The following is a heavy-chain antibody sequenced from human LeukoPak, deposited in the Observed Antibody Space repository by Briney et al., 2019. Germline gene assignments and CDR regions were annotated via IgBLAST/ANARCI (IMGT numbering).Heavy chain of an antibody. CDR2: VYYSGNT. D-gene: IGHD4-23*01. V-gene: IGHV4-39*07. J-gene: IGHJ1*01. Sequence: PSETLSLTCTVSGDSISSSSYFWGWIHQPPGKRLEWIASVYYSGNTYYNPSLKSRFTISVDTSKNQFSLRLTSVTAADTAVYYCARVARYGGYTQYFQPWGQGTLVTVSS. CDR3: ARVARYGGYTQYFQP. CDR1: GDSISSSSYF.